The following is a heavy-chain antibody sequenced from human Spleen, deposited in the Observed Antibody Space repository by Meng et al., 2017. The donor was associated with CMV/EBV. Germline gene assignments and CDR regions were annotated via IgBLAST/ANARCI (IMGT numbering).Heavy chain of an antibody. CDR2: IKQDGSEK. D-gene: IGHD1-7*01. CDR1: GFTFSSYW. Sequence: GESLKISCAASGFTFSSYWMSWVRQAPGKGLEWVANIKQDGSEKYYVDSVKGRFTISRDNAKNSLYLQMNSLRAEDTAVYYCTRPNWNYPDYYYYGMDVWGQGTTVTVSS. CDR3: TRPNWNYPDYYYYGMDV. J-gene: IGHJ6*02. V-gene: IGHV3-7*01.